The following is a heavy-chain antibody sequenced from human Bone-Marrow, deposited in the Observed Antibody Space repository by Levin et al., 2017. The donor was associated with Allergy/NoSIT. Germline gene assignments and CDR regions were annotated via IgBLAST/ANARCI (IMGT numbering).Heavy chain of an antibody. V-gene: IGHV5-51*01. Sequence: GESLKISCRGSGYSFMSYWIVWVRQMPGKGLEWMGMVFPGDSNTRYNPSFQGQVTISADKSISTAYLQWRSLEASDTAIYYCARLPINYNYYYGMVLWGQGTTVTVSS. CDR3: ARLPINYNYYYGMVL. CDR2: VFPGDSNT. CDR1: GYSFMSYW. J-gene: IGHJ6*02.